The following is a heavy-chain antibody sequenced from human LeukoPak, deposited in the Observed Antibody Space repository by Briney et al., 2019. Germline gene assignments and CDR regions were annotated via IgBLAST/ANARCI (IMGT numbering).Heavy chain of an antibody. J-gene: IGHJ6*03. Sequence: SGGSRRLSCAASGFTFSSYTIHWVRQAPGKGLEWVSSISSSTSYIYYADSLKGRFTVSRDNARNSLYLQMNSLRAEDTALYYCATSRITMIGDYMDFWGRGTAVTVSS. V-gene: IGHV3-21*01. CDR2: ISSSTSYI. CDR3: ATSRITMIGDYMDF. D-gene: IGHD3-22*01. CDR1: GFTFSSYT.